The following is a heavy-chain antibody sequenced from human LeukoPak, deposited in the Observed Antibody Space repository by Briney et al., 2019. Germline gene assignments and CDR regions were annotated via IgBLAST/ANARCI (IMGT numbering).Heavy chain of an antibody. CDR2: ISSNGGST. CDR1: GFTFSSYA. V-gene: IGHV3-64D*06. J-gene: IGHJ4*02. D-gene: IGHD3-10*01. CDR3: VKDGEEYYYGSGTWYYFDY. Sequence: GGSLRLSCSASGFTFSSYAMHWVRQAPGKGLAYVSAISSNGGSTYYADSVKGRFTISRDNSKNTLYLQMSSLRAEDTAVYYCVKDGEEYYYGSGTWYYFDYWGQGTLVTVSS.